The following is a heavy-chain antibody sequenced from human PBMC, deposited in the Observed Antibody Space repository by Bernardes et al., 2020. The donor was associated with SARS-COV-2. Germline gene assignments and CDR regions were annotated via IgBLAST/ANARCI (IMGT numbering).Heavy chain of an antibody. J-gene: IGHJ4*02. V-gene: IGHV4-59*01. CDR2: IFYSGST. CDR1: GDSITNYY. D-gene: IGHD6-19*01. CDR3: AKVNGSGWIYYFDY. Sequence: SETLSLTCTVSGDSITNYYWNWIRQPPGKGLEWIGYIFYSGSTNFNPSLNSRVTISIDTSKNQFSLNLNSVTAADTAVYYCAKVNGSGWIYYFDYWGQGTLVTVSS.